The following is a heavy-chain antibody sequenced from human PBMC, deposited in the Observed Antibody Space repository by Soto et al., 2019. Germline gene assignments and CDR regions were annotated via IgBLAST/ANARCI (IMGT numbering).Heavy chain of an antibody. CDR3: ARDNSSRLDY. CDR1: GFTFRSYG. D-gene: IGHD1-20*01. J-gene: IGHJ4*02. V-gene: IGHV3-33*01. Sequence: GSLRLSCAASGFTFRSYGMHWVRQAPGKGLEWVALIWYDGSNKYYAESVKGRFTISRDNSKNTLYLQMNSLRAEDTAVYYCARDNSSRLDYWGQGALVTVSS. CDR2: IWYDGSNK.